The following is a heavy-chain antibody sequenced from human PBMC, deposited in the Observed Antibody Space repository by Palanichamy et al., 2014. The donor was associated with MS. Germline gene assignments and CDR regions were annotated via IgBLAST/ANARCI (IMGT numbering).Heavy chain of an antibody. Sequence: QVQLQQWGAGLLKPSETLSLTCAVYGGSFRDYDWSWIRQPPGKGLEWIGEINHSGSTNYNPSLKSRVTISVDTSKNQFSLKLSSVTAADTAVYYCARGRSTVTTFHYFYYGLDVWGQGTTVTVSS. J-gene: IGHJ6*02. V-gene: IGHV4-34*01. CDR2: INHSGST. CDR1: GGSFRDYD. D-gene: IGHD4-17*01. CDR3: ARGRSTVTTFHYFYYGLDV.